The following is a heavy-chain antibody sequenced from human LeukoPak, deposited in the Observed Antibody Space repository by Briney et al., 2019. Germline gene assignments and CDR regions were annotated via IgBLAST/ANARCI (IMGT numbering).Heavy chain of an antibody. CDR3: ARGAYYHDSSGLEGGYYMDV. V-gene: IGHV1-46*01. J-gene: IGHJ6*03. CDR2: INPSGGST. Sequence: WASVKVSCKASGYTFTSYYMHWARQAPGQGLEWMGIINPSGGSTSYAQKFQGRVTMTRDTSTSTVYMELNSLRSEDTAVYYCARGAYYHDSSGLEGGYYMDVWGKGTTVTISS. D-gene: IGHD3-22*01. CDR1: GYTFTSYY.